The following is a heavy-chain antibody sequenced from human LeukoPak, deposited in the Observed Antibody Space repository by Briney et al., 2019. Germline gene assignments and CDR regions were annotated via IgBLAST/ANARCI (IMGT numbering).Heavy chain of an antibody. Sequence: SGGSLRLSCAASGFTFDDYAMHWVRQAPGKGLEWVSGISWGSGSITYADSVKGRFTISRDNARNSLYLQMNSLRAEDTAFYYCAKDMGTGGFTGSDLGFDYWGQGTLVTVSS. CDR2: ISWGSGSI. V-gene: IGHV3-9*01. D-gene: IGHD5-12*01. CDR1: GFTFDDYA. CDR3: AKDMGTGGFTGSDLGFDY. J-gene: IGHJ4*02.